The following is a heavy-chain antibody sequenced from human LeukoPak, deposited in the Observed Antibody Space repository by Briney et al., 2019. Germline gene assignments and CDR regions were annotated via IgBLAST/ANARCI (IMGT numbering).Heavy chain of an antibody. CDR1: GLIFRSYG. D-gene: IGHD2-15*01. V-gene: IGHV3-23*01. J-gene: IGHJ4*02. CDR2: ISARGDDA. CDR3: AKVVAVSSHCRTSITC. Sequence: GGSLRLSCAASGLIFRSYGMSWVRQAPGKGLEWVSVISARGDDAYYADFVKGRFTISRDNSKNTLSLQMNILRAEDTAIYYCAKVVAVSSHCRTSITCCGQRTLVTVSS.